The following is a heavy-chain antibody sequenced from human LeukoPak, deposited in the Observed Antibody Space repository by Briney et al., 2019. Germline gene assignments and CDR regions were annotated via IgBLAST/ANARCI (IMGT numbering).Heavy chain of an antibody. D-gene: IGHD3-16*01. J-gene: IGHJ6*03. Sequence: ASAKVSCKASGYTFTSYGISWVRQAPGQGLEWMGWISAYNGNTNYAQKFQGRVTITADESTSTAYMELSSLRSEDTAVYYCARDSGRPVDLMTTDLGYYYYYMDVWGKGTTVTVSS. CDR2: ISAYNGNT. CDR1: GYTFTSYG. CDR3: ARDSGRPVDLMTTDLGYYYYYMDV. V-gene: IGHV1-18*01.